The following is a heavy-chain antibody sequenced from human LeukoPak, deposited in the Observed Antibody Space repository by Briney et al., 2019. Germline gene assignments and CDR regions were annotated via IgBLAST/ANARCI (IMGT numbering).Heavy chain of an antibody. J-gene: IGHJ6*03. Sequence: GASVKVSCKASGYTFTGYYMHWVRQAPGQGLEWMGIINPSGGSTSYAQKFQGRVTMTTDTSTSTAYMELRSLRSDDTAVYYCARGRSGSGSYKPEHYMDVWGKGTTVTVSS. CDR1: GYTFTGYY. CDR3: ARGRSGSGSYKPEHYMDV. D-gene: IGHD3-10*01. CDR2: INPSGGST. V-gene: IGHV1-46*01.